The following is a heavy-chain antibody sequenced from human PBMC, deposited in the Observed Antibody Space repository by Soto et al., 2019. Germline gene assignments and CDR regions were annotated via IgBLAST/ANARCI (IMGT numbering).Heavy chain of an antibody. Sequence: PGGSLRLSCAASGFTFSSYWMSWVRQAPGKGLEWVANIKQDGSEKYYVDSVKGRFTISRDNAKNSLYLQMNSLRAEDTAVYYCPRQRQLVTNYIDHWGQGTLVTVSS. J-gene: IGHJ4*02. D-gene: IGHD6-13*01. CDR2: IKQDGSEK. V-gene: IGHV3-7*01. CDR3: PRQRQLVTNYIDH. CDR1: GFTFSSYW.